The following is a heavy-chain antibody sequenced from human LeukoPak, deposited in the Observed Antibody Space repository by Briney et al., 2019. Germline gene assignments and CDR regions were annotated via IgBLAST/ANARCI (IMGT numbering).Heavy chain of an antibody. CDR2: ISAYSGNT. Sequence: ASVKVSCKASGYTFTSYGISWVRQAPGQGLEWMGWISAYSGNTNYAQKFQGRVTMTTDTSTSTAYMELRSLRFDDTAVYYCARGAIATAVSNFDFWGQGTLVTVSS. V-gene: IGHV1-18*01. D-gene: IGHD6-13*01. CDR1: GYTFTSYG. J-gene: IGHJ4*02. CDR3: ARGAIATAVSNFDF.